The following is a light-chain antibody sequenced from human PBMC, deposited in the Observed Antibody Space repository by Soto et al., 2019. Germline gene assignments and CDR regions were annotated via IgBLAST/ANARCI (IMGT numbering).Light chain of an antibody. V-gene: IGLV3-9*01. CDR3: QVWDSSTARV. CDR1: NIGSKN. J-gene: IGLJ3*02. Sequence: SYELTQPLSVSVALGQTARITCGGNNIGSKNVHWYQQKPGQAPVLVIYRASNRPSGIPERFSGSNSGKTATLTISRAQAGDEADYYCQVWDSSTARVFGGGTKLTVL. CDR2: RAS.